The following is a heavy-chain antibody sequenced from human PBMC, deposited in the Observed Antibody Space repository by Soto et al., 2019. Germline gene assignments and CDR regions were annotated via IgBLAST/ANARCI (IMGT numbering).Heavy chain of an antibody. CDR3: ARVFPFRSSSTSYQGFNWFDP. Sequence: SETLSLTCTVSGGSISSYYWSWIRQPPGKGLEWIGYIYYSGSTNYNPSLKSRVTISVDTSKNQFSLKLSSVTAADTAVYYCARVFPFRSSSTSYQGFNWFDPGGQETLVTVSS. V-gene: IGHV4-59*01. CDR2: IYYSGST. CDR1: GGSISSYY. J-gene: IGHJ5*02. D-gene: IGHD2-2*01.